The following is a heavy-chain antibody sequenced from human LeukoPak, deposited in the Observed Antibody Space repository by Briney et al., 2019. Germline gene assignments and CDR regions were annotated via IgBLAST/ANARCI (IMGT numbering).Heavy chain of an antibody. J-gene: IGHJ2*01. CDR1: GFTVSSNY. CDR2: IYSDGTT. Sequence: GGSLRLSCAASGFTVSSNYMSWVRQPPGKGLECVSVIYSDGTTFYADSVKGRFTISRHNSKNILYLRMNSLRPEDTAVCYCAKIASRRWYFDLWGRGTLVSVSS. CDR3: AKIASRRWYFDL. V-gene: IGHV3-53*04.